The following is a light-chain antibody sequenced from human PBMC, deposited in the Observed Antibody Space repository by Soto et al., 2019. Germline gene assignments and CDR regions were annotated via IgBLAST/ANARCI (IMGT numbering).Light chain of an antibody. V-gene: IGLV4-69*01. CDR1: SGHSVYA. J-gene: IGLJ2*01. CDR3: QTWGTGIVV. CDR2: LNSDGSH. Sequence: QLVLTQSPSASASLGASVKLTCTLSSGHSVYAIAWHQQQPEKGPRYLMNLNSDGSHSKGDGIPDRFSGSSSGAERYLTISSLQSEDEADYYCQTWGTGIVVFGGGTQLTVL.